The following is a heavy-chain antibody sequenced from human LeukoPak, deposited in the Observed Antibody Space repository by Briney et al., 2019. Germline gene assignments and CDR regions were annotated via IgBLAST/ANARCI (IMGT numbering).Heavy chain of an antibody. V-gene: IGHV1-2*02. CDR2: INPNSGGT. D-gene: IGHD3-10*01. CDR1: GYTFTGYY. Sequence: ASVKVSCKASGYTFTGYYMHWVRQAPGQGCEWMGWINPNSGGTNYAQKLQGRVTMTTDTSPSTAYMELRSLRSDDTAVYYCARVTMVRGAMEDYYYGMDVWGQGTTVTVSS. CDR3: ARVTMVRGAMEDYYYGMDV. J-gene: IGHJ6*02.